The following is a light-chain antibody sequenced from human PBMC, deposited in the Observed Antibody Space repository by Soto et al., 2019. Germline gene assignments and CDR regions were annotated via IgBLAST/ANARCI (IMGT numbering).Light chain of an antibody. CDR1: QSIGTY. J-gene: IGKJ1*01. CDR3: QQYTDWPRT. V-gene: IGKV3-15*01. CDR2: DAS. Sequence: ETGMTQSPPTLPWSTGERAIVSCRASQSIGTYLAWYQQKRGQSPRLLIYDASTRATGIPARFSGSLYGTEFNLTINSLQSDDFAMYYCQQYTDWPRTFGQGTKVDI.